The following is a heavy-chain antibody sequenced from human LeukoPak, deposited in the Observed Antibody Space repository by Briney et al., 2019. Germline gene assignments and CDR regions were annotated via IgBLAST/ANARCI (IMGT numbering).Heavy chain of an antibody. V-gene: IGHV1-18*01. CDR3: ARTDSSGYYYPPVFDY. CDR1: GYTFTSYG. J-gene: IGHJ4*02. Sequence: ASVKVSCKASGYTFTSYGISWVRQAPGQGLEWMGWISAYNGNTNYAQKLQGRVTMTTDTSTSTAYMELRSLRSDDTAVYHCARTDSSGYYYPPVFDYWGQGTLVTVSS. D-gene: IGHD3-22*01. CDR2: ISAYNGNT.